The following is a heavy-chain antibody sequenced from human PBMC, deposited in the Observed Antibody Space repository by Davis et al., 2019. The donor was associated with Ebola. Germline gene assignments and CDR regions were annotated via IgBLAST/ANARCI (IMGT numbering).Heavy chain of an antibody. CDR1: GGSFSGYY. CDR2: INHSGST. J-gene: IGHJ6*02. Sequence: MPSETLSLTCGVYGGSFSGYYWSWIRQPPGKGLEWIGEINHSGSTNYNPSLKSRVTISVDTSKNQFSLKLSSVTAADTAVYYCARDMGQQWLHGMDVWGQGTTVTVSS. V-gene: IGHV4-34*01. D-gene: IGHD6-19*01. CDR3: ARDMGQQWLHGMDV.